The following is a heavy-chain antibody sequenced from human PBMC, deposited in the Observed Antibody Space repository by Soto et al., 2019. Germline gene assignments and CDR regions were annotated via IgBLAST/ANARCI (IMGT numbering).Heavy chain of an antibody. Sequence: QVQLQESGPGLVKSSETLSLTCSVSGDSSSTYYWGWIRQPPGTGLEWIGFINYSGRSNHNPTLKSRLVISVAASKNQVSLKLTSVTAADTAVYYCARSYCADSVSCNWFDPWGQGTLVVVSS. V-gene: IGHV4-59*01. D-gene: IGHD2-8*02. J-gene: IGHJ5*02. CDR2: INYSGRS. CDR3: ARSYCADSVSCNWFDP. CDR1: GDSSSTYY.